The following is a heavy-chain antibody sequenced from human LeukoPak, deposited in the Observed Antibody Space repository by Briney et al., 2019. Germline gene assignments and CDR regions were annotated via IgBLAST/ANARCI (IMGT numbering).Heavy chain of an antibody. CDR3: ARGGDPVKYYAEYFQY. J-gene: IGHJ1*01. CDR2: ISSDGSSI. V-gene: IGHV3-74*01. CDR1: GITFTNYW. D-gene: IGHD2-21*02. Sequence: GGSLRLSCAASGITFTNYWMHWVRQAPGKGPVWVSRISSDGSSIAYAESVKGRFTISRDNAKNSLYLQMNSLRAEDTAVYYCARGGDPVKYYAEYFQYWGQGTLVTVSS.